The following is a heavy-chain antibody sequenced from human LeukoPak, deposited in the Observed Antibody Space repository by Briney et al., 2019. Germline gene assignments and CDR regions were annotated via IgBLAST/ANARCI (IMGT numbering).Heavy chain of an antibody. V-gene: IGHV5-51*01. CDR3: ARPRVAATPYYFDN. J-gene: IGHJ4*02. CDR1: GYSFTNYW. CDR2: IHPADSDT. Sequence: PGESLKISCKGSGYSFTNYWIGWVRQMPGKGLEYMCLIHPADSDTRFSPSFQGQVTISADKSISTAYLQWSSLKASDTAMYYCARPRVAATPYYFDNWGQGTLVTVSP. D-gene: IGHD2-15*01.